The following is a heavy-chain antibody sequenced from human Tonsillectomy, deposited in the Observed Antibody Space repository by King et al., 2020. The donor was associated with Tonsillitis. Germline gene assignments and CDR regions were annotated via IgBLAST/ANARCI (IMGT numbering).Heavy chain of an antibody. D-gene: IGHD6-13*01. V-gene: IGHV4-59*01. CDR1: GGSISSYY. J-gene: IGHJ4*02. Sequence: QLQESGPGLVKPSETLSLTCTVSGGSISSYYWSWIRQPPGKGLEWIGYIYDSGSTNYNPSLKSRGTISVDTSKNQLYLKLSSVTAADTAVYYCARGSNIAAAGTGYYFDDWGQGTLVTVSS. CDR3: ARGSNIAAAGTGYYFDD. CDR2: IYDSGST.